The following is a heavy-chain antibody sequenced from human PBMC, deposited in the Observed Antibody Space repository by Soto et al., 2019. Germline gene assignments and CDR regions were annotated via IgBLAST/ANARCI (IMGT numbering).Heavy chain of an antibody. J-gene: IGHJ6*02. CDR2: IYYSGST. CDR3: ARRVIAAAGTSDYGMDV. CDR1: GFSISSYY. V-gene: IGHV4-59*08. D-gene: IGHD6-13*01. Sequence: PSETLSLTCTVSGFSISSYYWSWIRQPPGKGLEWIGYIYYSGSTNYNPSLKSRVTISVDTSKNQFSLKLSSVTAADTAVYYCARRVIAAAGTSDYGMDVWGQGTTVTVSS.